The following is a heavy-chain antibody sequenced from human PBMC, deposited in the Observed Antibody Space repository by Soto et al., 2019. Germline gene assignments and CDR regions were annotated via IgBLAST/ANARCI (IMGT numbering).Heavy chain of an antibody. J-gene: IGHJ5*02. CDR3: ARNNYDYVWGRYGYWFDP. CDR2: IYYRVST. V-gene: IGHV4-39*01. Sequence: QLQLQESGPGLVKPSETLSLTCTVSGGSISSSSYYWGWIRQPPGKGLEWIGSIYYRVSTYYNPHLKRRFAISLDKYNNQFSLKLSSVNAADTAVYYCARNNYDYVWGRYGYWFDPWGQGTLVTVSS. CDR1: GGSISSSSYY. D-gene: IGHD3-16*01.